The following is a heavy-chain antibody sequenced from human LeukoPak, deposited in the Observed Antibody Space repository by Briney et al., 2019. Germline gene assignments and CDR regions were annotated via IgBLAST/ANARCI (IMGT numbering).Heavy chain of an antibody. CDR3: ARGRGYCSGGSCYSVFDY. CDR2: IIPIFGTA. J-gene: IGHJ4*02. CDR1: GGTFSSYA. V-gene: IGHV1-69*05. D-gene: IGHD2-15*01. Sequence: SVKVSCKASGGTFSSYAISWVRQAPGQGPEWMGRIIPIFGTANYAQKFQGRVTITTDESTSTAYMELSSLRSEDTAVYYCARGRGYCSGGSCYSVFDYWGQGTLVTVSS.